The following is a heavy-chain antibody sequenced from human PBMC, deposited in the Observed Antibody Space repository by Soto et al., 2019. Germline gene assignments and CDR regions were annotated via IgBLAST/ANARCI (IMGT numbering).Heavy chain of an antibody. CDR1: GGSISSYY. D-gene: IGHD6-13*01. J-gene: IGHJ4*02. CDR3: VSITYSSKRGDRDY. Sequence: TSETLSLTCTVSGGSISSYYWSWIRQPAGKGLEWIGRIYTSGSTNYNPSLKSRVTMSVDTSKNQFSLKLSSVTAADTAVYYCVSITYSSKRGDRDYWGQGTLVTVSS. V-gene: IGHV4-4*07. CDR2: IYTSGST.